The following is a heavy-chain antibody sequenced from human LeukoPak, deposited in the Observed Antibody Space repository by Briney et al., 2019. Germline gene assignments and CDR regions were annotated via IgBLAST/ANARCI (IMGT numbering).Heavy chain of an antibody. V-gene: IGHV3-11*01. CDR3: ARDETRGVARGYYGMDV. CDR2: ISSSGSTI. D-gene: IGHD2-15*01. Sequence: PGGSLTLSCAASGFTFSDYYMSWIRQAPGKELERVSYISSSGSTIYYADSVKGRFTISRDNAKNSLYLQMNSLRAEDTAVYYCARDETRGVARGYYGMDVWGQGTTVTVSS. J-gene: IGHJ6*02. CDR1: GFTFSDYY.